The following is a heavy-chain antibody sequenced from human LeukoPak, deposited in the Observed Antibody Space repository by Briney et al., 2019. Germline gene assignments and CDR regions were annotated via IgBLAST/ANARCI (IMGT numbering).Heavy chain of an antibody. D-gene: IGHD3-22*01. CDR1: GFTFSSYG. J-gene: IGHJ4*02. CDR3: AKERSYYYDSSGLDY. Sequence: GRSLRLSCAASGFTFSSYGMHWVRQAPGKGLEWVAVISYDGSNKYYADSVKGRFTISRDNPKNTLYLQMNSLRAEDTAVYYCAKERSYYYDSSGLDYWGQGTLVTVSS. V-gene: IGHV3-30*18. CDR2: ISYDGSNK.